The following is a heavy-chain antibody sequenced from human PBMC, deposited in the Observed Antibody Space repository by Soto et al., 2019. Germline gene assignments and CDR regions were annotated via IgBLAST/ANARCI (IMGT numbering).Heavy chain of an antibody. CDR2: INHSGST. CDR1: GGSFSGYY. V-gene: IGHV4-34*01. CDR3: ARGGIVATTNNYYYYMDV. D-gene: IGHD5-12*01. J-gene: IGHJ6*03. Sequence: QVQLQQWGAGLLKPSETLSLTCAVYGGSFSGYYWSWIRQPPRKGLEWIGEINHSGSTNYNPSLKSRVTISVDTSKNQFSLKLSSVTAADTAVYYCARGGIVATTNNYYYYMDVWGKGTTVTVSS.